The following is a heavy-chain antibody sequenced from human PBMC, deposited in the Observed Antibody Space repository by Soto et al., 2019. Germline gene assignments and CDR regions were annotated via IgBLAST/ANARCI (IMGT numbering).Heavy chain of an antibody. Sequence: SLRLSCAASGFTFSNYAMSWVRQAPGKGLEWVSSISGSGGSTYYADSVKGRLTISRDNSKNTLYLQMHSLRAEDTAVYYCAKDVEYDSSGHRFDYWGQGTLVTVSS. V-gene: IGHV3-23*01. CDR2: ISGSGGST. J-gene: IGHJ4*02. D-gene: IGHD3-22*01. CDR1: GFTFSNYA. CDR3: AKDVEYDSSGHRFDY.